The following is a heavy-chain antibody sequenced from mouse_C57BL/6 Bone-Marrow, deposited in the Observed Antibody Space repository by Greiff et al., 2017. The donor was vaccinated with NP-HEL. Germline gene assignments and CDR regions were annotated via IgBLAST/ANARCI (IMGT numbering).Heavy chain of an antibody. CDR1: GFSLTSYG. Sequence: VNVVESGPGLVAPSQSLSITCTVSGFSLTSYGVDWVRQPPGKGLEWLGVIWGGGSTNYNSALMSRLSISKDNSKSQVFLKMNSLQTDDTAMYYCAKRGTTVVKDWYFDVWGTGTTVTVSS. D-gene: IGHD1-1*01. V-gene: IGHV2-9*01. CDR3: AKRGTTVVKDWYFDV. CDR2: IWGGGST. J-gene: IGHJ1*03.